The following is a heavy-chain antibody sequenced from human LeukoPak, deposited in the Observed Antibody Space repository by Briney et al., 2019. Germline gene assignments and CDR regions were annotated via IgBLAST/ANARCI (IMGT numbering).Heavy chain of an antibody. J-gene: IGHJ4*02. V-gene: IGHV3-48*02. CDR1: GFTLSSYN. CDR3: ARTYNSGWYFDY. D-gene: IGHD6-19*01. Sequence: GGSLRLSCATSGFTLSSYNMNWVRQAPGKGLEWVSYISSRGGSIQYADSVKGRFTISRDNAKNSLYLQMDSLRDDDTAVYYCARTYNSGWYFDYWGQGTLVTVSS. CDR2: ISSRGGSI.